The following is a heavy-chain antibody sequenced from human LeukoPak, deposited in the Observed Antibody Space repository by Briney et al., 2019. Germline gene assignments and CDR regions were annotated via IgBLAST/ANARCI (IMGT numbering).Heavy chain of an antibody. CDR3: SRTYCTSSSCYYFDY. V-gene: IGHV4-31*03. Sequence: SETLSLTCTVSGGSISSGGYYWSWIRQHPGKGLEWIGYIYYSESTYYNPSLKSRVTISVDTSKNQFSLKLSSVTAEDTAVYYCSRTYCTSSSCYYFDYWGQGTLVTVSS. CDR1: GGSISSGGYY. D-gene: IGHD2-2*01. CDR2: IYYSEST. J-gene: IGHJ4*02.